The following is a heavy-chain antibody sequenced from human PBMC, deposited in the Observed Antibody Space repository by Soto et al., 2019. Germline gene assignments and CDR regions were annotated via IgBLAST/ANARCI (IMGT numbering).Heavy chain of an antibody. CDR1: GGSISSGGYY. CDR2: IHYSGST. CDR3: ASRYSGRYKREHY. D-gene: IGHD1-26*01. Sequence: QVQLQESGPGLVKPSQTLSLTCTVSGGSISSGGYYWSWIRQHPGKGLEWTGYIHYSGSTYYNPSTRRGICKSVDMTQKRVSVNITSVTAEDTAVYYCASRYSGRYKREHYWGRGTLVTVSS. V-gene: IGHV4-31*03. J-gene: IGHJ4*02.